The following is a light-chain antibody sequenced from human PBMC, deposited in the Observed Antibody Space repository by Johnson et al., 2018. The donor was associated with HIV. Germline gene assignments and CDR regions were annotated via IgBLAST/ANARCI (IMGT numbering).Light chain of an antibody. Sequence: QAVLTQPPSVSAAPGQTVTISCSGSYSNIGSNYVSWYQQLPGTAPKLLIYDNDKRPSGISDRFSASKSGTSATLGITGLQTGDEAGYYCGTWDSYLTAGVFGAGTMVAVL. V-gene: IGLV1-51*01. CDR3: GTWDSYLTAGV. J-gene: IGLJ1*01. CDR2: DND. CDR1: YSNIGSNY.